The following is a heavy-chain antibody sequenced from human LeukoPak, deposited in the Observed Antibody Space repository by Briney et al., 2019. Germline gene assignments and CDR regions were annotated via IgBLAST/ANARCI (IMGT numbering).Heavy chain of an antibody. Sequence: ASVKVSCKASGYTFISYQMHWVRQAPGQGLEWMGIINPTGGSTSHAQKFQGRVTMTRDTSTSTVYMELSSLRSEDTAVYYRARKGSSSCFDYWGQGTLVTVSS. CDR2: INPTGGST. J-gene: IGHJ4*02. D-gene: IGHD6-6*01. CDR3: ARKGSSSCFDY. CDR1: GYTFISYQ. V-gene: IGHV1-46*01.